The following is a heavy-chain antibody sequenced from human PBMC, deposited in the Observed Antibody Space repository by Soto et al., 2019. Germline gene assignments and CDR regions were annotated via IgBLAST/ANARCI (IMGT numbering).Heavy chain of an antibody. V-gene: IGHV3-15*07. D-gene: IGHD2-2*02. CDR3: TSEIPLC. J-gene: IGHJ3*01. Sequence: GGSLRLSCAASGFVFNNAWMNWVRQAPGKGLEWVGRIKSKTDGGTTDFEASVKDRFSISRDDSKNTLYLQINSLKTEDTAVYYCTSEIPLCWGQGTMVTVSS. CDR2: IKSKTDGGTT. CDR1: GFVFNNAW.